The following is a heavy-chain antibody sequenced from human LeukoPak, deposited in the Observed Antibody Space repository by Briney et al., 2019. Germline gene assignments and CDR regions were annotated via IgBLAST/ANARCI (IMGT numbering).Heavy chain of an antibody. Sequence: EASAKVSCKASGYTFTSYGISWVRQAPGQGLEWMGWISNYNGDTKYAQRFQGRLTLTTDTSSGTAYMELGSLRSDDTAVFYCAIHYSSGHFTYYLDFWGQGTLVTVSS. CDR3: AIHYSSGHFTYYLDF. CDR1: GYTFTSYG. J-gene: IGHJ4*02. CDR2: ISNYNGDT. D-gene: IGHD3-22*01. V-gene: IGHV1-18*01.